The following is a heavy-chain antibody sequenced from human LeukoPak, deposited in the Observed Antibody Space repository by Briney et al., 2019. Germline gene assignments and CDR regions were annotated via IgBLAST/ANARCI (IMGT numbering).Heavy chain of an antibody. CDR3: AREVITETTLGWFDP. V-gene: IGHV1-69*01. CDR1: GGTFRTVA. J-gene: IGHJ5*02. CDR2: IIPFIGAP. D-gene: IGHD1-7*01. Sequence: GSSVKVSCKASGGTFRTVAIAWIRQAPGEGLEWMGGIIPFIGAPNFAQRFHGRVTITADETTSTVYMGLSSLRSEDTAVYYCAREVITETTLGWFDPWGQGTLITVSS.